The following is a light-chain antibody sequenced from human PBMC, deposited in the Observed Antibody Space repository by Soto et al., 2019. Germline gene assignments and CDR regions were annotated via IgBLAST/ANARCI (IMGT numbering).Light chain of an antibody. Sequence: DIVMTQSPDSLSVSLGERATINYKSSQSVLSSSNNKNYLAWYQQKPGQPPKLLIYWASTRESGVPDRFSGSGSGTDFTLTISSLQAEDVAVYYCQQYYSTLRTFGQGTKVDIK. J-gene: IGKJ1*01. CDR1: QSVLSSSNNKNY. CDR2: WAS. V-gene: IGKV4-1*01. CDR3: QQYYSTLRT.